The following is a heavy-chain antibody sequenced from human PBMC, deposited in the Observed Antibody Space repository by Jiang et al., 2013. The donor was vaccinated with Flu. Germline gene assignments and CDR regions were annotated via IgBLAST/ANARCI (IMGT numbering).Heavy chain of an antibody. Sequence: SGAEVKKPGASVKVSCEASGYTFTDYAMHWVRQAPGQRLEWLGWFNGGNGDAKFSRKFQGRVTFTRDTSASTAYMELSRLRSEDTAVYYCARVRRTMIQKVIHDTIEMWGQGT. CDR1: GYTFTDYA. CDR3: ARVRRTMIQKVIHDTIEM. V-gene: IGHV1-3*01. J-gene: IGHJ3*02. CDR2: FNGGNGDA. D-gene: IGHD3-22*01.